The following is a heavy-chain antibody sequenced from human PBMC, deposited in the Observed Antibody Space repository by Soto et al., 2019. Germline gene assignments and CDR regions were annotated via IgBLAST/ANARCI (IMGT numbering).Heavy chain of an antibody. D-gene: IGHD2-15*01. CDR1: GGSISDISYF. Sequence: SETLSLTCTVSGGSISDISYFWGWIRQPPGKGLQWIGCMFYSGATYYNPSLKNRVTLSVDTSNNEFSLKLVSVTAPDTAVYYCARRKSGSDWLDAWGQGTLVTVSS. CDR3: ARRKSGSDWLDA. CDR2: MFYSGAT. J-gene: IGHJ5*02. V-gene: IGHV4-39*01.